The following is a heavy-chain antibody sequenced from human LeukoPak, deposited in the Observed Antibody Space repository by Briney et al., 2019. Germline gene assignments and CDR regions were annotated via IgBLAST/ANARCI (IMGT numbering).Heavy chain of an antibody. V-gene: IGHV4-59*01. CDR2: IYYSGST. J-gene: IGHJ3*02. D-gene: IGHD3-22*01. Sequence: SETLSLTCTVSGGSISSYYWSWIRQPPGKGLEWIGYIYYSGSTNYNPSLKSRVTISVGTSKNQFSLKLSSVTAADTAVYYCASNTADYYDSSGANAFDIWGQGTMVTVSS. CDR1: GGSISSYY. CDR3: ASNTADYYDSSGANAFDI.